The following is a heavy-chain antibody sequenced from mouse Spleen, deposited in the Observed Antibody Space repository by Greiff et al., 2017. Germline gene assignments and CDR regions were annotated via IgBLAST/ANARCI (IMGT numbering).Heavy chain of an antibody. CDR3: ARGGYDWFAY. J-gene: IGHJ3*01. Sequence: DVMLVESGGGLVQPGGSLKLSCAPSGFTFSDYYMYWVRQTPEKRLEWVAYISNGGGSTYYPDTVKVRFTISRDNAKNTLYLQMSRLKSEDTAMYYCARGGYDWFAYWGQGTLVTVSA. CDR2: ISNGGGST. D-gene: IGHD2-2*01. CDR1: GFTFSDYY. V-gene: IGHV5-12*01.